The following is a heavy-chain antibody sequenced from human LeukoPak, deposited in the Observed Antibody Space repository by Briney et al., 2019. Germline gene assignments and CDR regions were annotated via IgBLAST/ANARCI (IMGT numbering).Heavy chain of an antibody. CDR2: IYYSGST. D-gene: IGHD3-16*01. CDR3: ARGPLIGPIDY. V-gene: IGHV4-59*01. J-gene: IGHJ4*02. Sequence: SETLSLTCTVSGVSISNYYWSWIRQPPGKGLEWIGYIYYSGSTNYNPSLKSRVTISVDRTKNHFSLKLSSVTAADTAVYYCARGPLIGPIDYWGQGTLVTVSS. CDR1: GVSISNYY.